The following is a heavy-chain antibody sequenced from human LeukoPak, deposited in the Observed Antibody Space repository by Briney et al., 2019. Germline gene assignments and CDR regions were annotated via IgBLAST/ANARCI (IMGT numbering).Heavy chain of an antibody. Sequence: SSVKVSCQASGYTFTGYYMHWVRQAPAQGLDWMGWINPNSGGTNYAHKFQGRVTMTRDPSISTAYMGLSRLRSGDTAVYYCAREDGELLPDYWGQGTLVTVSS. D-gene: IGHD1-26*01. CDR2: INPNSGGT. V-gene: IGHV1-2*02. CDR3: AREDGELLPDY. J-gene: IGHJ4*02. CDR1: GYTFTGYY.